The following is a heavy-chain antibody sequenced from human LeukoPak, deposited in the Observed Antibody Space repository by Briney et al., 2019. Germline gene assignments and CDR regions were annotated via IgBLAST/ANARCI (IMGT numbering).Heavy chain of an antibody. J-gene: IGHJ6*03. CDR1: GGSISSYY. V-gene: IGHV4-4*07. Sequence: SETLSLTCTVSGGSISSYYWSWIRQPAGKGLEWIGRIYTSGSTNYNPSLKSRVTMSVDTSKNQFSLKLSSVTAADTAVYYCAREAPTTSPYYYYYMDVWGEGTTVTVSS. CDR2: IYTSGST. CDR3: AREAPTTSPYYYYYMDV. D-gene: IGHD1-26*01.